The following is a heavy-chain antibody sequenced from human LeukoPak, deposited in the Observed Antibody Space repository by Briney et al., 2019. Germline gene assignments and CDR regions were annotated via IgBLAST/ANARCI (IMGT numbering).Heavy chain of an antibody. V-gene: IGHV3-7*04. J-gene: IGHJ4*02. D-gene: IGHD3-10*01. CDR3: AREVREVPH. Sequence: PGGSLILSCAVSGFTFSSYWMSWVRQAPGKGLEWVAKINQYGTEKYSVDSVKGRFTISRDNAKNSLYLQMNSLRAEDTAVYYCAREVREVPHWGQGTLVTVSS. CDR2: INQYGTEK. CDR1: GFTFSSYW.